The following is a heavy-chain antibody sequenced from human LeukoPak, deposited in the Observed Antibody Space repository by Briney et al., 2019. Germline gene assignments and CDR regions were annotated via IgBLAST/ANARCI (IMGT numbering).Heavy chain of an antibody. CDR3: ARDPDGLRGYSFAYFHS. CDR2: IWYDGSRR. V-gene: IGHV3-33*01. Sequence: GGSLRLSCAASRFTFSDYGMHWVRQAPGMGLEWVAVIWYDGSRRYYADSVKGRFTISRDNSKNTLSLEMSSLRAEDTAVYYCARDPDGLRGYSFAYFHSWGQGTLVTVSS. J-gene: IGHJ4*02. CDR1: RFTFSDYG. D-gene: IGHD5-18*01.